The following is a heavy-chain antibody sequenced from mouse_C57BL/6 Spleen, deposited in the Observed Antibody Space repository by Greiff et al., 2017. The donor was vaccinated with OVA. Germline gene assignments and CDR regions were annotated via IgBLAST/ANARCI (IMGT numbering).Heavy chain of an antibody. J-gene: IGHJ3*01. V-gene: IGHV1-50*01. Sequence: QVQLQQPGAELVKPGASVKLSCKASGYTFTSYWMPWVKQRPGQGLEWIGEIDPSDSYTNYNQKFKGKATLTVDTSSSTAYMQLSSLTSEDSAVYYCARGGVLSNAWFAYWGQGTLVTVSA. CDR2: IDPSDSYT. D-gene: IGHD2-5*01. CDR3: ARGGVLSNAWFAY. CDR1: GYTFTSYW.